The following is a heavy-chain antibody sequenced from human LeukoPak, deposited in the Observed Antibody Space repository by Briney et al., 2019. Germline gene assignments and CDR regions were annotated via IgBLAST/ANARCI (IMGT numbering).Heavy chain of an antibody. CDR1: GGSISSYY. CDR3: ARSVVTLYWYFDL. J-gene: IGHJ2*01. Sequence: SETLPLTCTVSGGSISSYYYNWIRQPPGKGLEWIGYIYYSGSTNYNPSLKSRVTISLDTSKNQFSLKLSSVTTADTAVYYCARSVVTLYWYFDLWGRGTLVTVSS. CDR2: IYYSGST. D-gene: IGHD4-23*01. V-gene: IGHV4-59*01.